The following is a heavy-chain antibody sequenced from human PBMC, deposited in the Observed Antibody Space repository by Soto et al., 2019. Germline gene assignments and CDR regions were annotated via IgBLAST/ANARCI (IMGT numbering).Heavy chain of an antibody. CDR2: ISNTTNYI. CDR1: GFTFTRYS. CDR3: ARESEDLTSNFDY. V-gene: IGHV3-21*06. Sequence: GGSLRLSCAASGFTFTRYSMNWVRQAPGKGLEWVSSISNTTNYIYYGDSMKGRFTISRDNAKNSLYLEMNSLRAEDTAVYYCARESEDLTSNFDYWGQGTLVTVSS. J-gene: IGHJ4*02.